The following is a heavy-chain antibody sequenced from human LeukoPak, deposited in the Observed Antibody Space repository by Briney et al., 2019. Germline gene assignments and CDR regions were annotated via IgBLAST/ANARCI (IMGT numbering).Heavy chain of an antibody. J-gene: IGHJ4*02. Sequence: PSETLSLTCGVYGGSFSGYYWSWIRQPPGKGLEWIGEINHSGSTNYNPSLKSRVTISVDTSKNQFSLKLSSVTAADTAVYYCARGPDYVWGSYRLDYWGQGTLVTVSS. CDR3: ARGPDYVWGSYRLDY. D-gene: IGHD3-16*02. V-gene: IGHV4-34*01. CDR2: INHSGST. CDR1: GGSFSGYY.